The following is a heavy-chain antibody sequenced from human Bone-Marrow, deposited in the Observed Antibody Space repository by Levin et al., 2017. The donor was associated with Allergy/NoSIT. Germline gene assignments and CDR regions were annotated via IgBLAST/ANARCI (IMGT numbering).Heavy chain of an antibody. CDR2: IKSKTNGGTT. Sequence: ETLSLTCAASGFTFSNFWMTWVRQAPGKGLEWVGRIKSKTNGGTTDYAAPVKGRFTISRDDSKNTLSLQMNSLKTEDTAVYYCTTDQARTPHWGQGTLVTVSS. CDR1: GFTFSNFW. D-gene: IGHD2-15*01. CDR3: TTDQARTPH. V-gene: IGHV3-15*01. J-gene: IGHJ1*01.